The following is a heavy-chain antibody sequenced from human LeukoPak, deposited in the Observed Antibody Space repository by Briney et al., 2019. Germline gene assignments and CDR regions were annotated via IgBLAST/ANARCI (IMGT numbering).Heavy chain of an antibody. CDR3: ARDSAELDY. Sequence: PGGSLRLSCAASGFTFSIYSMNWVRQAPGNGLEWVSSISSSSSYIHYTDSVKGRFTISRDNAKNSLYLQMSSLTAEDTALYYCARDSAELDYWGQGTLVTVSS. J-gene: IGHJ4*02. CDR1: GFTFSIYS. D-gene: IGHD1-26*01. V-gene: IGHV3-21*01. CDR2: ISSSSSYI.